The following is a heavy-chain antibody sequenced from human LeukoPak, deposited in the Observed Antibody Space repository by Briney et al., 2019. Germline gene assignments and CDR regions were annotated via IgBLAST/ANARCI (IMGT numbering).Heavy chain of an antibody. D-gene: IGHD2-2*01. Sequence: GESLKISCKGSGYRFTSYWIGWVRQMPGKGLEWMGIIYPGDSDTRYSPSFQGQVTISADKSISTAYLQWSSLKASDTAMYYCARLRVVPAAKVYYFDYWGQGTLVTVSS. CDR1: GYRFTSYW. V-gene: IGHV5-51*01. J-gene: IGHJ4*02. CDR2: IYPGDSDT. CDR3: ARLRVVPAAKVYYFDY.